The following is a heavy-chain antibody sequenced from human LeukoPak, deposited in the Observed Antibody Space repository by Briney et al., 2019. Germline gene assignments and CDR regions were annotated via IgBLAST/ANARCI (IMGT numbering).Heavy chain of an antibody. V-gene: IGHV1-18*01. J-gene: IGHJ6*03. CDR1: GYTFTNYG. CDR2: ISGYNGET. CDR3: AREEGGNYYYMDV. Sequence: ASVKVSCKASGYTFTNYGISWVRQAPGQGLEWMGWISGYNGETNYVQKFLGRVTMTIDSSTSTAYMELRSLRSDDTAVYYCAREEGGNYYYMDVWGKGTTVTVSS. D-gene: IGHD3-16*01.